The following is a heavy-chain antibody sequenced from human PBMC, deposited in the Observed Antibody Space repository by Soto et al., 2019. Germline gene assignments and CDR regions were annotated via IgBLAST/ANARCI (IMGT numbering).Heavy chain of an antibody. CDR3: AQDLPLWSGYSFSENH. CDR2: VSGSGASV. D-gene: IGHD3-3*01. CDR1: GFIFSSHA. V-gene: IGHV3-23*01. J-gene: IGHJ5*02. Sequence: EVQLLESGGGFVKPGGSLRLSCEGSGFIFSSHAMSWVRQAPGKGLEGVSSVSGSGASVHLPDFLKGRFSSSRANSTNTVYLELNNLRVDDTAVYYCAQDLPLWSGYSFSENHWGQGTLVTVS.